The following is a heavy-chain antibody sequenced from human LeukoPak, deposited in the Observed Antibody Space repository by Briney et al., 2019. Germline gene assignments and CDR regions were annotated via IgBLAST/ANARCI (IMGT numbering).Heavy chain of an antibody. J-gene: IGHJ4*02. Sequence: GGSLRLSCAASGLTLSTYAMHWVRQAPGKGLEWVADISYDASNKYYADSVKGRFTISRDNSKNTLYLQMNSLRAEDAAVYYCARGGGLGIAAAGLRHYFDYWGQGTLVTVSS. D-gene: IGHD6-13*01. V-gene: IGHV3-30*04. CDR3: ARGGGLGIAAAGLRHYFDY. CDR1: GLTLSTYA. CDR2: ISYDASNK.